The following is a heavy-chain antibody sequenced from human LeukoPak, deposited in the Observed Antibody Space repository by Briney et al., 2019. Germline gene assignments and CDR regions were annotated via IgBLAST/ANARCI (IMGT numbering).Heavy chain of an antibody. CDR1: GGSISSSNYY. CDR2: VYHSGST. D-gene: IGHD1-26*01. J-gene: IGHJ4*02. CDR3: ARVYSGSYFSY. V-gene: IGHV4-39*07. Sequence: PSETLPLTCTVSGGSISSSNYYWGWIRQPPGKGLEWIGSVYHSGSTYYNPSLKSRVTISVDTSKNQFSLKLSSVTAADTAVYYCARVYSGSYFSYWGQGTLVTVSS.